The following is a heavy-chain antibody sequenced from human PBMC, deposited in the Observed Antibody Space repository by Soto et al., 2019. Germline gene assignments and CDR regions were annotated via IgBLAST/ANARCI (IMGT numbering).Heavy chain of an antibody. CDR2: ISVSGGST. D-gene: IGHD6-13*01. Sequence: EVQLLESGGGLVQPGGSLRLSCAASGFTFSSYAMSWVRQAPGKGLEWVSAISVSGGSTYYADSVKGRFTISRDSSKKTVSLQMNSLRADDTAVYYCAKAFRSWSPFDFWGQGTLVTVSS. J-gene: IGHJ4*02. CDR1: GFTFSSYA. V-gene: IGHV3-23*01. CDR3: AKAFRSWSPFDF.